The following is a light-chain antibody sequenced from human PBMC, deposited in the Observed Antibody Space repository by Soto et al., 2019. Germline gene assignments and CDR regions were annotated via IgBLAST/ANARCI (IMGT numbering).Light chain of an antibody. CDR3: QQVNGYPHT. Sequence: DVQLTQSPTFLSASVGDRVTITCRASQYISSHLAWYQQIPGKGPKLLIYAASTLQSGVPSRFSGSGSGTDFTLAISSLQPEDFATYYCQQVNGYPHTFGQGTKLDIK. V-gene: IGKV1-9*01. CDR2: AAS. J-gene: IGKJ2*01. CDR1: QYISSH.